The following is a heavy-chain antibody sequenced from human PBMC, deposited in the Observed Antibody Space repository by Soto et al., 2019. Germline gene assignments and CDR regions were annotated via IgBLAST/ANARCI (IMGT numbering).Heavy chain of an antibody. J-gene: IGHJ6*02. CDR3: ARGRTWLFRNNYYYYGMDV. D-gene: IGHD3-22*01. CDR1: GGSFSGYY. CDR2: INHSGST. V-gene: IGHV4-34*01. Sequence: SETLSLTCAVYGGSFSGYYWSWIRQPPGKGLEWIGEINHSGSTNYNPSLKSRVTISVDTSKNQFSLKLSSVTAADTAVYYCARGRTWLFRNNYYYYGMDVWGQGTTVTVSS.